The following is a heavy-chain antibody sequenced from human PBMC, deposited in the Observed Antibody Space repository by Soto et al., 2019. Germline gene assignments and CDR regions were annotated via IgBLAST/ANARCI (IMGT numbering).Heavy chain of an antibody. CDR2: TSGSGGST. CDR1: GFTFSSYA. J-gene: IGHJ4*02. Sequence: GGSLRLSCAASGFTFSSYAMSWVRQAPGKGLEWVSATSGSGGSTYYADSVKGRFTISRDNSKNTPYLQMNSLRAEDTAVYYCAKDHRYHYDSSGSGGRGTLVTVSS. D-gene: IGHD3-22*01. CDR3: AKDHRYHYDSSGS. V-gene: IGHV3-23*01.